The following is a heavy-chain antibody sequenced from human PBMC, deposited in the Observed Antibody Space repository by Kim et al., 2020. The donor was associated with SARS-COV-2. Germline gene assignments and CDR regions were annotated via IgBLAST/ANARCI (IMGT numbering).Heavy chain of an antibody. V-gene: IGHV1-2*02. D-gene: IGHD3-22*01. CDR3: ARGLYDSRGYSFDY. J-gene: IGHJ4*02. Sequence: YAQKFQGGVTWTRDTAISTAYMELSRLTSDDTAVYYCARGLYDSRGYSFDYWGQGTLVTVSS.